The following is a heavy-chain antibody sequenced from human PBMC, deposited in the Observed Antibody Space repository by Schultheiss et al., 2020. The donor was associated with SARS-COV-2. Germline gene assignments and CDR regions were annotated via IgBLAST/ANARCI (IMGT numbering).Heavy chain of an antibody. J-gene: IGHJ4*02. CDR3: ARQHGSGSQGLDY. D-gene: IGHD3-10*01. CDR2: IYPGDSDT. CDR1: GYSFTNNW. Sequence: GESLKISCKGSGYSFTNNWIGWVRQMPGKGLEWMGIIYPGDSDTRYSPSFQGQVTISADKSINTAYLQWSSLKASDTAMYYCARQHGSGSQGLDYWGQGTLVTVSS. V-gene: IGHV5-51*01.